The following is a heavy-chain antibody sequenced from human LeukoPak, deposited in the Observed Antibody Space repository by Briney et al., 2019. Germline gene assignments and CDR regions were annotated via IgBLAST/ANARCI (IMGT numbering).Heavy chain of an antibody. D-gene: IGHD3-22*01. J-gene: IGHJ4*02. V-gene: IGHV3-49*04. CDR2: IRSKAYGGTT. CDR3: TRVMIVEVAADY. Sequence: PGRSLRLSCTASGFTFGDYAMSWVRQAPGKGLEWVGFIRSKAYGGTTEYAASVKGRFTISRDDSKNIAYLQMNSLKTEDTAVYYCTRVMIVEVAADYWGQGTLVTVSS. CDR1: GFTFGDYA.